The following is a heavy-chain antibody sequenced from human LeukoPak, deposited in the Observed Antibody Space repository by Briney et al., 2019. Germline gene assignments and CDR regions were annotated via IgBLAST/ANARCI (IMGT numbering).Heavy chain of an antibody. V-gene: IGHV3-30*18. Sequence: GALRLSCAASGFTFSSYGMHWVRQAPGKGLEWVAVISYDGSNKYYADSVKGRFTISRDNSKNTLYLQMNSLRAEDTAVYYCAKDKYSRGWYALDYWGQGTLVTVSS. J-gene: IGHJ4*02. CDR3: AKDKYSRGWYALDY. CDR2: ISYDGSNK. D-gene: IGHD6-19*01. CDR1: GFTFSSYG.